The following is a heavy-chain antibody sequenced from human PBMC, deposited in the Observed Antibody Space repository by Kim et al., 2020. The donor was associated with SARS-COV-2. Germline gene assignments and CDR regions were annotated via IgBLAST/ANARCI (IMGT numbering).Heavy chain of an antibody. CDR3: ARAPHDFWSGYYNS. Sequence: PSLKSRVTISVDTSKNQFSLKLSSVTAADTAVYYCARAPHDFWSGYYNSWGQGTLVTVSS. J-gene: IGHJ4*02. D-gene: IGHD3-3*01. V-gene: IGHV4-31*02.